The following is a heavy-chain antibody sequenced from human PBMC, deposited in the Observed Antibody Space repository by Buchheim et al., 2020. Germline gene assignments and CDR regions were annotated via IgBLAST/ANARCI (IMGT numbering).Heavy chain of an antibody. D-gene: IGHD3-3*01. J-gene: IGHJ6*02. V-gene: IGHV3-30-3*01. CDR1: GFTFSNYG. Sequence: QVHLVESGGGVVQPGRSLRLSCAASGFTFSNYGIHWVRQAPGKGLEWVSVISYDGGNKQYGDSVKGRFTISRDNSKNTLDLQMNSLRAEDTAVYYCARAAPYYDFWSGYYSQYYYYYGMDVWGQGTT. CDR3: ARAAPYYDFWSGYYSQYYYYYGMDV. CDR2: ISYDGGNK.